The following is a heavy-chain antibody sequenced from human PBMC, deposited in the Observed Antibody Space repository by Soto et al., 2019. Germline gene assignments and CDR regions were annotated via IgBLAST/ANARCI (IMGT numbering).Heavy chain of an antibody. CDR3: ASSAVSAFDI. V-gene: IGHV3-30-3*01. D-gene: IGHD3-10*01. CDR2: ISYDGSNK. Sequence: RLSCAASGFTFSSYAMHWVRQAPGKGLEWVAVISYDGSNKYYADSVKGRFTISRDNSKNTLYLQMNSLRAEDTAVYYCASSAVSAFDIWGQGTMVTVSS. CDR1: GFTFSSYA. J-gene: IGHJ3*02.